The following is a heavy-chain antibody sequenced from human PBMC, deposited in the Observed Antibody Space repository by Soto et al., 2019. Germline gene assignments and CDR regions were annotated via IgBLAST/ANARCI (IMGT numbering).Heavy chain of an antibody. J-gene: IGHJ5*02. CDR2: MNPNSGDT. D-gene: IGHD4-17*01. Sequence: QVQLVQSGAEVKKPGASVKVSCKASGNTFTNYDINWVRQATGQGLEYLGWMNPNSGDTAYVQKFQGRVTMTWDTSITTAYMELRSLRSEDTAVYFCARGVKYGAYSRWVDPWGQGTLVTVSS. V-gene: IGHV1-8*01. CDR1: GNTFTNYD. CDR3: ARGVKYGAYSRWVDP.